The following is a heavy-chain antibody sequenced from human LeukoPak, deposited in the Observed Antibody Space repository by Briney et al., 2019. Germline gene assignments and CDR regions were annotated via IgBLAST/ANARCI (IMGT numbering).Heavy chain of an antibody. D-gene: IGHD5-12*01. CDR1: GFDFRSYA. Sequence: PGGSLRLSCTASGFDFRSYAMAWVRQAPGKGLEGVAAIGSDGGRGHEDSVNGRFTISRGNYKSTLYLQMDNLRGEDNAVYFCAKSAGVATIYVDAWGQGALVTVSS. CDR2: IGSDGGR. J-gene: IGHJ4*02. V-gene: IGHV3-23*01. CDR3: AKSAGVATIYVDA.